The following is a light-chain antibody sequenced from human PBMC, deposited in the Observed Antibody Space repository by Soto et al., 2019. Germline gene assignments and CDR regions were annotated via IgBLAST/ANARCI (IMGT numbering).Light chain of an antibody. CDR1: QSLLHISGDNY. V-gene: IGKV2-28*01. CDR3: MQALQTPRT. J-gene: IGKJ1*01. Sequence: DIVMTQSPLSLPVTPGEPASISCRSSQSLLHISGDNYLDWYLQKPGQSPQLLIYLGSNRASGVPDRFSGSGSGTEFTLKISRVEAEDVGVYYCMQALQTPRTFGQGTKVEIK. CDR2: LGS.